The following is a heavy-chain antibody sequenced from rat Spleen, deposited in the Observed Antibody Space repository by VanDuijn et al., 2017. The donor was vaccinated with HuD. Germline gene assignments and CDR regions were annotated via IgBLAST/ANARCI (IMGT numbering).Heavy chain of an antibody. V-gene: IGHV5-20*01. CDR2: ISNTDDT. Sequence: EVQLVESDGGLVQPGRSLKLSCAASGFTFSDYYMAWIRQAPGKGLEWVASISNTDDTYYPDSVRGRFSISRDNAKSTTYLHMNSLRSEDTATYYGSPLPGSNLDYWGQGVMVTASS. D-gene: IGHD1-4*01. CDR1: GFTFSDYY. CDR3: SPLPGSNLDY. J-gene: IGHJ2*01.